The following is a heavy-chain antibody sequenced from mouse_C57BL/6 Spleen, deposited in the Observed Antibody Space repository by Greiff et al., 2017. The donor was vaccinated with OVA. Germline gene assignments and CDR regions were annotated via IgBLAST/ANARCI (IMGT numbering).Heavy chain of an antibody. CDR2: ILPGSGST. D-gene: IGHD1-1*01. V-gene: IGHV1-9*01. J-gene: IGHJ2*01. CDR1: GYTFTGYW. Sequence: QVQLQQSGAELMKPGASVKLSCKATGYTFTGYWIEWVKQRPGHGLEWIGEILPGSGSTNYNEKFKGKATFTADTSSNTSYMQLSSLTTEDSAIYYGARRNPVYYYGSSFDYWGQGTTLTVSS. CDR3: ARRNPVYYYGSSFDY.